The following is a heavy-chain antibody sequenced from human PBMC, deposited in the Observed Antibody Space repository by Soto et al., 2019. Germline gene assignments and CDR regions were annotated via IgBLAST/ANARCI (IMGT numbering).Heavy chain of an antibody. CDR1: GFTFSSYG. CDR3: AKAGRIAARPYYFDY. J-gene: IGHJ4*02. CDR2: ISYDGSNK. V-gene: IGHV3-30*18. D-gene: IGHD6-6*01. Sequence: QVQLVESGGGVVQPGRSLRLSCAASGFTFSSYGMHWVRQAPGKGLEWVAVISYDGSNKYYADSVKGRFTISRDNSKNTLYLQMNSLRAEDTAVYYCAKAGRIAARPYYFDYWGQGTLVTVSS.